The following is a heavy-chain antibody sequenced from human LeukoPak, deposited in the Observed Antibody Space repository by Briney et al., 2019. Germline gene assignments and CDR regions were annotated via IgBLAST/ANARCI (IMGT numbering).Heavy chain of an antibody. V-gene: IGHV4-31*03. J-gene: IGHJ4*02. Sequence: SETLSLTCTVSGDSISSGGYYWSWIRQHPGKGLEWIGYIYYSGSTYYNPSLKSRVTISVDTSKNQFSLKLSSVTAADTAVYYCARDGRDGYNYLGYWGQGTLVTVSS. CDR3: ARDGRDGYNYLGY. CDR2: IYYSGST. D-gene: IGHD5-24*01. CDR1: GDSISSGGYY.